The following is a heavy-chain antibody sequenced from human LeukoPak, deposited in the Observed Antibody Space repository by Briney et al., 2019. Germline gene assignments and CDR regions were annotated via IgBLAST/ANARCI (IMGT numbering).Heavy chain of an antibody. D-gene: IGHD6-6*01. CDR1: GGSIDNHY. J-gene: IGHJ4*02. Sequence: NPSETLSLTCSVSGGSIDNHYWSWIRQPPGKGLEWIGYMYYSGITNYNPSLQGRVTISVDTSKNHFSLKLRSVTASDTAVYYCARLSVAAEYYFDYWGQGTLVTVSS. V-gene: IGHV4-59*08. CDR2: MYYSGIT. CDR3: ARLSVAAEYYFDY.